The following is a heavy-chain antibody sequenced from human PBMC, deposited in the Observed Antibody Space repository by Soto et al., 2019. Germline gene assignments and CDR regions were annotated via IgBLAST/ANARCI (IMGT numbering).Heavy chain of an antibody. J-gene: IGHJ4*02. CDR2: MSYDGSNK. D-gene: IGHD1-26*01. Sequence: PGGSLRLSCAASGFTFSTYTMHWVRQAPGKGLEWVAVMSYDGSNKYYADSVKGRFTVSRDNSKNTLYLQMNSLRAKDTAVYYCAKRGSGSQFDYWGQGTLVTVSS. V-gene: IGHV3-30-3*02. CDR3: AKRGSGSQFDY. CDR1: GFTFSTYT.